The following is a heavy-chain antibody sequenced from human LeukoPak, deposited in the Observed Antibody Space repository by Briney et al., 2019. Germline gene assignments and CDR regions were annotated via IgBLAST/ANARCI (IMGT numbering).Heavy chain of an antibody. CDR1: GGSISSYY. D-gene: IGHD1-1*01. J-gene: IGHJ5*02. V-gene: IGHV4-4*07. CDR3: ARGRGGVGTTGTTAWFDP. CDR2: IYTSGST. Sequence: SETLSLTCTVSGGSISSYYWSWIRQPAGKGLEWIGRIYTSGSTNYNPSLKSRVTMSVDTSKNQFSLKLSSVTAADTAVYYCARGRGGVGTTGTTAWFDPWGQGTLVTVSS.